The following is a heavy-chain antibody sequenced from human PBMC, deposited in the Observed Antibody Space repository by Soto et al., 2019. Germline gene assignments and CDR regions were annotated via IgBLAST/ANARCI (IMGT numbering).Heavy chain of an antibody. J-gene: IGHJ4*02. D-gene: IGHD3-10*01. V-gene: IGHV3-53*02. CDR3: ARERFGSGSYQFDY. CDR2: IYSGGST. CDR1: GFTVSSNY. Sequence: EVQLVETGGGLIQPGGSLRLSCAASGFTVSSNYMSWVRQAPGKGLEWVSVIYSGGSTYYADSVKGRFTISRDNSKNTLYRQRNSLRAEDTAVYYCARERFGSGSYQFDYWGQGTLVTVSS.